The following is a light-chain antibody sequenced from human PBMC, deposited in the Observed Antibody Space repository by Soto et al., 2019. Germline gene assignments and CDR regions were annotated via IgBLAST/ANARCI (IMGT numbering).Light chain of an antibody. Sequence: EIVLTQSPGTLSLSPGERATLSCRASQSVSSSCLAWYQQKPGQAPRLLIYGASSRATGIPDRFSGSGSGTDFTLTISRLEPEDFAVYYCQQYGSSPYTFGQGNKLEIK. CDR2: GAS. CDR1: QSVSSSC. CDR3: QQYGSSPYT. J-gene: IGKJ2*01. V-gene: IGKV3-20*01.